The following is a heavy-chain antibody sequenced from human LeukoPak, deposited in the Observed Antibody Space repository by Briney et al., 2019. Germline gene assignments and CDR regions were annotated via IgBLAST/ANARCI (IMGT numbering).Heavy chain of an antibody. CDR1: GFTFSRYW. D-gene: IGHD3-10*01. Sequence: GGSLRLSCAASGFTFSRYWMSWVRQAPGKGLEWVANIKEDGTVKYYVESVKGRFTISRDNAKNTLYLQMNSLRAEDTAVYYCAREKASGTYYVDYWGQGTLVTVSS. CDR3: AREKASGTYYVDY. V-gene: IGHV3-7*01. J-gene: IGHJ4*02. CDR2: IKEDGTVK.